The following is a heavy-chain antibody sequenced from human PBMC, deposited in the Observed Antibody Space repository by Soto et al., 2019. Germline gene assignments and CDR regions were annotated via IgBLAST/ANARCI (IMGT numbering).Heavy chain of an antibody. J-gene: IGHJ3*02. D-gene: IGHD6-6*01. CDR2: IYWDDDK. V-gene: IGHV2-5*02. Sequence: SGPTLVKPTQTLTLTCTFSGFSLSTSGVGVGWIRQPPGKALEWLAPIYWDDDKRYSPSLKSRLTITKDTSKNQVVLTMTNMDPVDTATYYCAHRLPYSSSSGAFDIWGQGTMVTVSS. CDR3: AHRLPYSSSSGAFDI. CDR1: GFSLSTSGVG.